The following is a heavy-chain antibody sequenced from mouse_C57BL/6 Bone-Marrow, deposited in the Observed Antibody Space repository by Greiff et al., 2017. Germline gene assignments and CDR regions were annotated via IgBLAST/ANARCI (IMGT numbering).Heavy chain of an antibody. J-gene: IGHJ1*03. CDR3: ERERVNAVWYFDV. CDR1: GYTFTSYW. D-gene: IGHD2-13*01. Sequence: VQLQQPGAELVKPGASVKLSCKASGYTFTSYWMHWVKQRPGQGLEWIGMIHPNSGSTNYNEKFKSKATLTVDKSSSTAYMQLSSLTSEDSAVYFCERERVNAVWYFDVWGTGTLVTVSS. V-gene: IGHV1-64*01. CDR2: IHPNSGST.